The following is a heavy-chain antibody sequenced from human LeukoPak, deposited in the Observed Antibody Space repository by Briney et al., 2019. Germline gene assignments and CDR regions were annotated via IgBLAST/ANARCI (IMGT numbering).Heavy chain of an antibody. Sequence: PSETLSLTCTVSGGSISGYYWSWIRQPPGKGLEWIGEINHSGSTNYNPSLKSRVTISVDTSKNQFSLKLSSVTAADTAVYYCARGTYYDILTGSISDYYYGMDVWGQGTTVTVSS. CDR3: ARGTYYDILTGSISDYYYGMDV. V-gene: IGHV4-34*01. CDR2: INHSGST. J-gene: IGHJ6*02. CDR1: GGSISGYY. D-gene: IGHD3-9*01.